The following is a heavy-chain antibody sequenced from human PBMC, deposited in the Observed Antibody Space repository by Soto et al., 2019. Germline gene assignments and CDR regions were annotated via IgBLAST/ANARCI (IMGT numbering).Heavy chain of an antibody. Sequence: PSETLSLTCAVYGESFSGYYWSWIRQPPGKGLEWIGEINPGGNTNYHPSLKSRVTLSVDTSNIQFSLKLCSVTVADSAVYYFARGPNYGTVWGTGTTVTVSS. CDR2: INPGGNT. V-gene: IGHV4-34*01. CDR1: GESFSGYY. J-gene: IGHJ6*04. D-gene: IGHD4-17*01. CDR3: ARGPNYGTV.